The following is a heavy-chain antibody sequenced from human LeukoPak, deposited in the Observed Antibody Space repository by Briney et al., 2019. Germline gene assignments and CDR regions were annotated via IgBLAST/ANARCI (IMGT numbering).Heavy chain of an antibody. D-gene: IGHD6-13*01. CDR3: ARSAGVAAADY. Sequence: GGSLTLSCEASGFIFSTYWVHWVRQAPGKGLVWVSRINIDGSSTTYADSVKGRFTISRDNAKNTLYLQMNSLRAEDTAVYYCARSAGVAAADYWGQGPWSPSPQ. CDR1: GFIFSTYW. CDR2: INIDGSST. J-gene: IGHJ4*02. V-gene: IGHV3-74*01.